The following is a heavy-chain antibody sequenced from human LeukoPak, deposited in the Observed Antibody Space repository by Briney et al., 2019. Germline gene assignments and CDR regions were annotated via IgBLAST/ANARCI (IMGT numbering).Heavy chain of an antibody. D-gene: IGHD2-2*02. CDR2: IHYSGST. CDR3: ARAGRFYCSSTSCYTQVTFDP. Sequence: SETLSLTCTVSGGSISSSSYYWGWIRQPPGKGLEWIGSIHYSGSTYYNPSLKSRVTISVDTSKNQFSLKLSSVTAADTAVYYCARAGRFYCSSTSCYTQVTFDPWGQGTLVTVSS. CDR1: GGSISSSSYY. V-gene: IGHV4-39*07. J-gene: IGHJ5*02.